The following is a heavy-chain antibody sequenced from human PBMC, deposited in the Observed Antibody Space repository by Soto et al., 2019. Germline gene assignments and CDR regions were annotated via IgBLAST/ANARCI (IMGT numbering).Heavy chain of an antibody. CDR3: ARDPHANAFDI. J-gene: IGHJ3*02. CDR1: GASLSGYD. CDR2: INQSGST. Sequence: VQLQQWGAGLLKPSATLSLTCAVYGASLSGYDWSWVRQPPGKGLEWIGEINQSGSTNYDPSLKSRVTISLDKSKNHFFLRLSSVIAAATALYYCARDPHANAFDIWGGVTLVSVSS. V-gene: IGHV4-34*01.